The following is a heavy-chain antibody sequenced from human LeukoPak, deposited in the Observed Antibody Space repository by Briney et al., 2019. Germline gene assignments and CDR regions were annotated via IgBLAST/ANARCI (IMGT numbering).Heavy chain of an antibody. Sequence: SETLSLTCTVSGGSISSGDYYWSWIRQPPGKGLEWIGYIYYSGSTYYNPSLKSRVTIPVDTSKNQFSLKLSSVTAADTAVYYCARESRRIPYNMDVWGQGTTVTVSS. CDR3: ARESRRIPYNMDV. J-gene: IGHJ6*02. D-gene: IGHD2-21*01. CDR1: GGSISSGDYY. V-gene: IGHV4-30-4*01. CDR2: IYYSGST.